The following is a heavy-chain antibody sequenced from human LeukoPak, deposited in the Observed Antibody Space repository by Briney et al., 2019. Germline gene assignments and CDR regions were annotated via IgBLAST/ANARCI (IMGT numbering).Heavy chain of an antibody. Sequence: SETLSLTCAVYGGSFSGHYWSWIRQPPGKGLEWIGEINHSGSTNYNPSLKSRVTISVDTSKNQFSLKLNSVTAADTAVYYCARGNPGYAFDIWGQGTMVTVSS. CDR3: ARGNPGYAFDI. CDR1: GGSFSGHY. CDR2: INHSGST. V-gene: IGHV4-34*01. J-gene: IGHJ3*02.